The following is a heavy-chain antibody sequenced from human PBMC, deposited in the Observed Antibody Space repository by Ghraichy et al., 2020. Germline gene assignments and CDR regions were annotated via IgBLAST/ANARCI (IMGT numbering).Heavy chain of an antibody. D-gene: IGHD2-15*01. Sequence: GGSLRLSCAASGFTFSDYAMTWVRQTPGRGLEWVAAISGSGINTYYRDSVRGRFTISRDNSRNTVYLQISSVGAEDTAIYYCARHHHGSGSFDHWGRGTQVTVSS. CDR2: ISGSGINT. CDR3: ARHHHGSGSFDH. V-gene: IGHV3-23*01. J-gene: IGHJ5*02. CDR1: GFTFSDYA.